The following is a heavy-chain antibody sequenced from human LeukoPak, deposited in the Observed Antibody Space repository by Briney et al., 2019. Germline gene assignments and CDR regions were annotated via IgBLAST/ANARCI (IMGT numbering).Heavy chain of an antibody. Sequence: GASVKVSCKASGYTFTSYYMHWVRQAPGQGLELMGIINPSGGSTSYAQKFQGRVTITRDTSISTAYMELSSLTSEDTAVYYCARTPPRGLIDFWGQGTLVTVSS. CDR3: ARTPPRGLIDF. J-gene: IGHJ4*02. D-gene: IGHD3-16*01. CDR1: GYTFTSYY. CDR2: INPSGGST. V-gene: IGHV1-46*01.